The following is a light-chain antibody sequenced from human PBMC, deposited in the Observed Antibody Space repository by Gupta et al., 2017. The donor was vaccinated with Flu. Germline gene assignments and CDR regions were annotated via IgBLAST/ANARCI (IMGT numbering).Light chain of an antibody. CDR2: DDS. CDR1: NIGNKV. CDR3: QVWDSSSDFGA. J-gene: IGLJ2*01. V-gene: IGLV3-21*03. Sequence: SYVLAQPPSVSVAPGKTARITCGGNNIGNKVVSWYQQRPGQAPVLVVYDDSVRPSGIPERFSGSNSESKATLQISRVEAGDEADYYCQVWDSSSDFGAFGGGTELTVL.